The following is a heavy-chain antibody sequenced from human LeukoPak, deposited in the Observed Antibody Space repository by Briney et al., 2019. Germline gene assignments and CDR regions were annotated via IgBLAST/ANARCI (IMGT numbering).Heavy chain of an antibody. Sequence: GGSLRLSCAASGFTFTKFWMHWVRQAPGRGLVWVSRVKGDGISTLYADSVKGRFTISRDNAKNTLYLQMNRLRADDTALYYCATGPYAAFEMWGQGTMVTVSS. CDR2: VKGDGIST. J-gene: IGHJ3*02. CDR3: ATGPYAAFEM. D-gene: IGHD2-2*01. CDR1: GFTFTKFW. V-gene: IGHV3-74*01.